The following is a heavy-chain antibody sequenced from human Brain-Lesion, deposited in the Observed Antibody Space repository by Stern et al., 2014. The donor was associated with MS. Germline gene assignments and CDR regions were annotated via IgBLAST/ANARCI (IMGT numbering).Heavy chain of an antibody. Sequence: VQLVESGGGVVPPGRPLILSCAASGFTFSRFGMHWVRQAPGKGLEWAAGISYDGSDKYYADSVKGRFTISRDNSKNTLYMEMNSLKVDDTAVYYCAKDGYGWGDVFDYWGRGSLVTVSS. D-gene: IGHD3-22*01. CDR1: GFTFSRFG. CDR2: ISYDGSDK. J-gene: IGHJ4*02. V-gene: IGHV3-30*18. CDR3: AKDGYGWGDVFDY.